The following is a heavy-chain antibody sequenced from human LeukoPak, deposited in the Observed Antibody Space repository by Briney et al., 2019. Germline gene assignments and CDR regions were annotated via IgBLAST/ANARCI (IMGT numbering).Heavy chain of an antibody. Sequence: ASVKVSCKVSVYTXTELSMHGVRQAPGKGLEWMGGFDPEDGETIYAQKFQGRVTMTEDTSTDTAYMELSSLRSEDTAVYYCATDGSQGDGGGHFDYWGQGTLVTVSS. J-gene: IGHJ4*02. V-gene: IGHV1-24*01. CDR1: VYTXTELS. D-gene: IGHD3-16*01. CDR3: ATDGSQGDGGGHFDY. CDR2: FDPEDGET.